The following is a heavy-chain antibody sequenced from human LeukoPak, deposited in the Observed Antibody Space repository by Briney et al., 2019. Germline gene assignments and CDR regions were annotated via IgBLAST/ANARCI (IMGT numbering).Heavy chain of an antibody. CDR2: IYTSGTT. D-gene: IGHD6-6*01. J-gene: IGHJ3*01. CDR3: AKVYSSSSRDSFDV. Sequence: SETLSLTCTVSGGSISSYYWSWIRQPAGKGLEWIGRIYTSGTTNYNPSLKSRVTMSVDTSKNQFSLKMRSVTAADTAVYYCAKVYSSSSRDSFDVWGPGAMVIVSS. CDR1: GGSISSYY. V-gene: IGHV4-4*07.